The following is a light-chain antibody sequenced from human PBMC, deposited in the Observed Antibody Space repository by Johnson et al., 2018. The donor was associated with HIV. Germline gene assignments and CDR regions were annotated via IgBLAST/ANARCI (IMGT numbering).Light chain of an antibody. J-gene: IGLJ1*01. V-gene: IGLV1-51*02. CDR1: SSNIGNNY. Sequence: QSVLTQPPSVSAAPGQKVTISCSGSSSNIGNNYVSWYQQLPGTAPKLLIYENDKRPSGIPDRLSGSKSGTSATLGITGLQTGDEADYYCGTWDNSLSIGGVFGSATKVTVL. CDR2: END. CDR3: GTWDNSLSIGGV.